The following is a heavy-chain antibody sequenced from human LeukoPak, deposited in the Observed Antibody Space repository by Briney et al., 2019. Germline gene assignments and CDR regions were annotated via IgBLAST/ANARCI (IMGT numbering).Heavy chain of an antibody. D-gene: IGHD3-22*01. J-gene: IGHJ4*02. V-gene: IGHV3-23*01. Sequence: GGSLRLSCAASGFTFSSYAMSWVRQAPGKGLEWVSGISGSGDNTYYADSVKGRFTISRDNSKNTLYVQVNSPGTEDAAAYYCAKGSYYDSSGSFYFDYWGQGTLVTVSS. CDR1: GFTFSSYA. CDR2: ISGSGDNT. CDR3: AKGSYYDSSGSFYFDY.